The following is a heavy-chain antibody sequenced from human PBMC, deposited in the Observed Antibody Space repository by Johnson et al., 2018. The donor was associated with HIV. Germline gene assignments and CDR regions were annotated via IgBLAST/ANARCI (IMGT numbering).Heavy chain of an antibody. CDR2: IKSNTDGGTT. V-gene: IGHV3-15*01. CDR3: TTDPYYDYVWGSYRHDVFDL. J-gene: IGHJ3*01. CDR1: GFTFTNAW. D-gene: IGHD3-16*02. Sequence: VQLVESGGGLIKPGWSLRLSCAASGFTFTNAWMTWVRQAPGKGLEWVGRIKSNTDGGTTDYGAPVKDRFSISRDDSKNMLYLQMNSLKTEDTAVYYCTTDPYYDYVWGSYRHDVFDLWGQGTVVTVSS.